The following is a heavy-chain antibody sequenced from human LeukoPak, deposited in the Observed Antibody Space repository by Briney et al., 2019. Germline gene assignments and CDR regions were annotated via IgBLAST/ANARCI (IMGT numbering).Heavy chain of an antibody. V-gene: IGHV1-18*04. Sequence: ASVKDSCKASGYTFTSFGISWVRQAPGQGLEWMGWISAYNGNTNYAQKVQGRVTLTTDISASKAYMEVTSLRPDDTAVYYCTRDLGHGAGIFWDYWGQGTLVTVSP. CDR3: TRDLGHGAGIFWDY. J-gene: IGHJ4*02. CDR2: ISAYNGNT. CDR1: GYTFTSFG. D-gene: IGHD3-10*01.